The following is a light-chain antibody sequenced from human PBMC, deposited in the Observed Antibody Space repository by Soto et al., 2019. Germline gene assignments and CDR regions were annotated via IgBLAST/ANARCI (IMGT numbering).Light chain of an antibody. J-gene: IGLJ2*01. Sequence: ALTQPASVSGSPGQSITISCAGTSSDIGAYNYVSWYQQHPGRAPKLTLYEVSHRPSGVSNRFSGSKSANTASLTISGLQPEDEADYYCASYTGTSTDVLFGGGTKLTVL. CDR3: ASYTGTSTDVL. V-gene: IGLV2-14*01. CDR1: SSDIGAYNY. CDR2: EVS.